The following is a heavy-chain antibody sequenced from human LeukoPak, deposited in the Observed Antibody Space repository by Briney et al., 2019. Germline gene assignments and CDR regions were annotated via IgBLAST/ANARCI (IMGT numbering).Heavy chain of an antibody. J-gene: IGHJ4*02. CDR1: GFTFSSYA. Sequence: GGSLRLSCAASGFTFSSYAMSWVRQAPGKGLEWVSAISGSGGSTYYADSVKGRFTISRNNSKNTPYLQMNSLRAEDTAVYYCAKSWYQTVTTNYFDYWGQGTLV. V-gene: IGHV3-23*01. CDR3: AKSWYQTVTTNYFDY. D-gene: IGHD4-17*01. CDR2: ISGSGGST.